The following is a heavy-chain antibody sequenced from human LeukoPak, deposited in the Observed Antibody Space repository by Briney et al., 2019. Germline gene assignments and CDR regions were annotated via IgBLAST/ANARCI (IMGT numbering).Heavy chain of an antibody. CDR2: INPHSDDT. D-gene: IGHD2-2*01. CDR3: ARDGPCSSASCQNFDS. J-gene: IGHJ4*02. V-gene: IGHV1-2*02. CDR1: GYSFTGYY. Sequence: ASVKVSCKASGYSFTGYYIHWVRQALGQGLEWMGWINPHSDDTNYAQRFQGRVTMTRDTSISTVYMELSGLTFDDTAVYYCARDGPCSSASCQNFDSWGQGALVTVSS.